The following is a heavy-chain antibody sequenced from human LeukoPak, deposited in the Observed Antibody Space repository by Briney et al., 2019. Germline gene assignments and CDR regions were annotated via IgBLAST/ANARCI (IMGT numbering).Heavy chain of an antibody. CDR2: INPNSGGT. J-gene: IGHJ5*02. D-gene: IGHD2-21*02. CDR1: GYTFTGYY. V-gene: IGHV1-2*02. Sequence: ASVKVSCKASGYTFTGYYMHWVRQAPGQGLEWMGWINPNSGGTNYAQKFQGRVTMTRDTSISTAYMELSRLRSDDTAVYYCARVNCGGDCYTKEDWFDPWGQGTLVTVSS. CDR3: ARVNCGGDCYTKEDWFDP.